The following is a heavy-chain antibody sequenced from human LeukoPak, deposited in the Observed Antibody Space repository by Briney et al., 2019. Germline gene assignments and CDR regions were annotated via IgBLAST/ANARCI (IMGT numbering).Heavy chain of an antibody. J-gene: IGHJ4*02. CDR1: GYTFTSYD. D-gene: IGHD3-9*01. CDR3: ARGHYDILTGYSYNFDY. Sequence: ASVKVSCKASGYTFTSYDINWVRQATGQGLEWMGWMNPNSGNTGYAQKFQGRVTMTRNTSISTAYMELSSLRSEDTAVYYCARGHYDILTGYSYNFDYWGQGTLVTVSS. CDR2: MNPNSGNT. V-gene: IGHV1-8*01.